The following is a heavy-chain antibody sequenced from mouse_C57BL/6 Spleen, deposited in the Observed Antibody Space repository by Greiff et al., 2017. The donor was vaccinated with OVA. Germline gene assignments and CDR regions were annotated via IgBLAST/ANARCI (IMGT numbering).Heavy chain of an antibody. Sequence: EVQLQQSVAELVRPGASVTLSCTASGFNFNNTYMHWVQQRPEQGLEWIGRIDPANGNTKYAPKFQGKATITADTSSNTAYLQLSSLTSEDAAIYCCARCYDGYYDWYFDVWGTGTTVTVSS. CDR1: GFNFNNTY. CDR3: ARCYDGYYDWYFDV. D-gene: IGHD2-3*01. CDR2: IDPANGNT. V-gene: IGHV14-3*01. J-gene: IGHJ1*03.